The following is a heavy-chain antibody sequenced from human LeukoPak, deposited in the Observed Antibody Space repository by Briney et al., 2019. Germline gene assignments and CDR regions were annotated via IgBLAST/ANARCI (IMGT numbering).Heavy chain of an antibody. CDR2: IYYSGST. Sequence: ASETLSLTCTVSGGPISSYYWSWIRQPPGKGLEWIGYIYYSGSTNYNPSLKSRITISVDTSKNQFSLKLSSVTAADTAVYYCARHSPYYDFWSGQETHYMDVWGKGTTVAVSS. CDR3: ARHSPYYDFWSGQETHYMDV. CDR1: GGPISSYY. D-gene: IGHD3-3*01. J-gene: IGHJ6*03. V-gene: IGHV4-59*08.